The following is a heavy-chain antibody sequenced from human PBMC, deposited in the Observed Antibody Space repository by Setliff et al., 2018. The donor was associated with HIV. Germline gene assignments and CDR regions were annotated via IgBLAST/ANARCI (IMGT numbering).Heavy chain of an antibody. Sequence: GGSLRLSCSASGFTFSFYGMHWVRQAPGKGLEWVALIWNDGTTATYADSVKGRFTISRDSAKNTLYLQMHSLRAEDTAVYYCAREGGLGITMVIPLDYWGQGTLVTVSS. CDR2: IWNDGTTA. V-gene: IGHV3-33*01. CDR3: AREGGLGITMVIPLDY. D-gene: IGHD3-10*01. J-gene: IGHJ4*02. CDR1: GFTFSFYG.